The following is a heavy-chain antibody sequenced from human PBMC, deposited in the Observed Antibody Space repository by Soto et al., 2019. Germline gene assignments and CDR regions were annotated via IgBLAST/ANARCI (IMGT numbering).Heavy chain of an antibody. J-gene: IGHJ4*02. D-gene: IGHD5-12*01. CDR1: GYSFTSYW. V-gene: IGHV1-46*01. Sequence: QVQLVQSGAEVKRPGDSVTVSCKTSGYSFTSYWIHWVRQAPGQGLEWMGLNKPCGGSTTYAQKFQGRATMTRDTPTSTVYMELRSLKSEDTAVYYCARVEGYSADERDWGQGTLVTVSS. CDR2: NKPCGGST. CDR3: ARVEGYSADERD.